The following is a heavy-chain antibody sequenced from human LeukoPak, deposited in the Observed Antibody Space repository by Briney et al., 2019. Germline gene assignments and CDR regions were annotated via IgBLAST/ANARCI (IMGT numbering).Heavy chain of an antibody. D-gene: IGHD3-10*01. CDR2: IYYSGST. CDR3: ARAPRITMVRGVTPYYFDY. J-gene: IGHJ4*02. V-gene: IGHV4-59*01. CDR1: GGSISSYY. Sequence: PSETLSLTCTVSGGSISSYYWSWIRQPPGKGLEWIGYIYYSGSTNYNPSLKSRVTISVDTSKNQFSLKLSSVTAADTAVYYCARAPRITMVRGVTPYYFDYWGQGTLVTVSS.